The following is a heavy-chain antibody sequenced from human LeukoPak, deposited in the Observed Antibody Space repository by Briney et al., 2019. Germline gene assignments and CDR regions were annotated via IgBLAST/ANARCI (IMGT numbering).Heavy chain of an antibody. CDR2: ISGSGGST. J-gene: IGHJ4*02. D-gene: IGHD3-22*01. Sequence: PGGSLRLSCAASGFTFSSYGMSWVRQAPGKGLEWVSAISGSGGSTYYADSVKGRFTISRDNSKNTLYLQMNSLRAEDTALYYCARVYYDSSGYFDYWGQGTLVTVSS. V-gene: IGHV3-23*01. CDR3: ARVYYDSSGYFDY. CDR1: GFTFSSYG.